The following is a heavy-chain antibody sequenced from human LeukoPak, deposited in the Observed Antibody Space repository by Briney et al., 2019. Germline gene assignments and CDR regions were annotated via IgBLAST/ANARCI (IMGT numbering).Heavy chain of an antibody. CDR2: IIPIFGTA. J-gene: IGHJ3*02. Sequence: SVKVSCKASGYTFTSYGISWVRQAPGQGLEWMGGIIPIFGTANYAQKFQGRVTITADESTSTAYMELSSLRSEDTAVYYCASAHSSGLDIWGQGTMVTVSS. V-gene: IGHV1-69*13. D-gene: IGHD3-22*01. CDR3: ASAHSSGLDI. CDR1: GYTFTSYG.